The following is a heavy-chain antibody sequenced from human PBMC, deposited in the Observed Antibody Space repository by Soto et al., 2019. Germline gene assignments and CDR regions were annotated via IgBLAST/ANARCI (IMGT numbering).Heavy chain of an antibody. V-gene: IGHV3-30*18. CDR2: ISYDGINK. J-gene: IGHJ4*02. CDR3: VQERGPFGDGRERGDY. CDR1: GFIFSSCG. Sequence: QVQLVESGGGVVQPGRSLRLSCAAAGFIFSSCGMHWVRQAPGKGLEWVAVISYDGINKYYGDSVKGRFAIPRDNSKNTLYLQMNSLSADDTAVYYCVQERGPFGDGRERGDYWGQGTLVAVSS. D-gene: IGHD3-16*01.